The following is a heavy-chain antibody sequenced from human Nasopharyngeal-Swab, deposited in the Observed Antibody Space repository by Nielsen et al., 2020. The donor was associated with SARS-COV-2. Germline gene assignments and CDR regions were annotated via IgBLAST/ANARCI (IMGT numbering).Heavy chain of an antibody. CDR1: GSTFSSYA. Sequence: GGSLRLSCAASGSTFSSYAMSWVRQAPGKGLEWVSAISGSGGSTYYADSVKGRFTISRDNSKNTLYLQMYSLRAEDAAVYYCAKDRPFSVVRGVAFDYWGQGTLVTVSS. CDR2: ISGSGGST. V-gene: IGHV3-23*01. J-gene: IGHJ4*02. D-gene: IGHD3-10*01. CDR3: AKDRPFSVVRGVAFDY.